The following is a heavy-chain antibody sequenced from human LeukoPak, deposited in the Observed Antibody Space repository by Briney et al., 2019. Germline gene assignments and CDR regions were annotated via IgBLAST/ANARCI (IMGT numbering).Heavy chain of an antibody. CDR3: AREIRYCSGGSCYLFDY. D-gene: IGHD2-15*01. CDR2: ISSSGSTK. J-gene: IGHJ4*02. V-gene: IGHV3-48*03. CDR1: GFTFSSYE. Sequence: GGSLRLSCAASGFTFSSYEMNWVRQAPRKGLEWVSYISSSGSTKYYADSVKGRFTISRDNAKNSLYLQMNSLRAEDTAVYYCAREIRYCSGGSCYLFDYWGQGTLVTVSS.